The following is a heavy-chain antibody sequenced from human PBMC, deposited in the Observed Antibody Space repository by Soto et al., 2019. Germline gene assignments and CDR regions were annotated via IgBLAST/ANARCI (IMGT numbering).Heavy chain of an antibody. J-gene: IGHJ4*01. V-gene: IGHV4-4*07. D-gene: IGHD2-15*01. CDR2: ISRGGSP. CDR1: GASVTDYS. Sequence: QVQLQGSGPGLVRPSGTLSLTCSVSGASVTDYSWTWIRQPAGRGLEWIGLISRGGSPTYNPSLESRVTMALDTSKTQFSRRRTSVTAAETAVYYCARVFYTVSGGYPRPIFDSWSHGTLVTVSS. CDR3: ARVFYTVSGGYPRPIFDS.